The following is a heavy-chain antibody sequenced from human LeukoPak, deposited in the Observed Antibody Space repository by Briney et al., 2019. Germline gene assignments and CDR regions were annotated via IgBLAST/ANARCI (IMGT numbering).Heavy chain of an antibody. D-gene: IGHD5-18*01. CDR1: GYTFTSYY. CDR2: IIPNSGDT. Sequence: ASVKVSCKASGYTFTSYYMHWVRQAPGQGLEWMGWIIPNSGDTNYAQKFRGRVTMTRDTSINTAYMELTSLTSDDTAVYYCARESAGVGYIYGYFYWGQGTLVTVSS. V-gene: IGHV1-2*02. J-gene: IGHJ4*02. CDR3: ARESAGVGYIYGYFY.